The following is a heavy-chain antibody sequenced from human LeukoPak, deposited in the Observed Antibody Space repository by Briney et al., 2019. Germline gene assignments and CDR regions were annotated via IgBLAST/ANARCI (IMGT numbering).Heavy chain of an antibody. CDR1: GGSISSSSYY. D-gene: IGHD3-10*01. Sequence: PSETLSLTCTVSGGSISSSSYYWGWIRQPPGKGLEWIGSIYYSGSTYYSPSLKSRVTISVDTSKNQFSLKLSSVTAADTAVYYCARRSYYGSGSYYPFDYWGQGTLVTVSS. CDR2: IYYSGST. J-gene: IGHJ4*02. CDR3: ARRSYYGSGSYYPFDY. V-gene: IGHV4-39*01.